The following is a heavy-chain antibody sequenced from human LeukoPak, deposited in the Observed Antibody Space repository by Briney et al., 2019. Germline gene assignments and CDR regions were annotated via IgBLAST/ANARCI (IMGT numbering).Heavy chain of an antibody. CDR1: GFTFSSYW. J-gene: IGHJ4*02. V-gene: IGHV3-74*01. CDR2: INTDGTNT. Sequence: GGSLRLSCAASGFTFSSYWMHWVRQVPGTGLVWVSRINTDGTNTTYADSVKGRFTMSRDNAKSRLYLQMNSLRAEDTAVYYCARGYSGTYRVDYWGQGTLVTVSS. CDR3: ARGYSGTYRVDY. D-gene: IGHD1-26*01.